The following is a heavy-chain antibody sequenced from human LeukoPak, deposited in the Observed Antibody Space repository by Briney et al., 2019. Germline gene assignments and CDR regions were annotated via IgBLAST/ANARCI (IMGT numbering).Heavy chain of an antibody. CDR1: GGSFSGYY. J-gene: IGHJ4*02. V-gene: IGHV4-34*01. CDR2: INHSGST. Sequence: SETLSLTCAVYGGSFSGYYWSWIRQPPGKGLEWIGEINHSGSTNYNPSLKSRVTISVDTSKNQVSLKLSSVTAADTAVYYCARVINPSVCSGGTCPFDYWGQGTLVTVSS. CDR3: ARVINPSVCSGGTCPFDY. D-gene: IGHD2-15*01.